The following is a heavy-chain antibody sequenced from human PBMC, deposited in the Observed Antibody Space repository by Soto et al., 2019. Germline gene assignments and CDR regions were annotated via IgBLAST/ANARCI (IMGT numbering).Heavy chain of an antibody. CDR3: VRGQIGQFGTFIRPYYFDS. J-gene: IGHJ4*02. Sequence: SETLSLTCNVSGGSISDYYWHWIRQPPGKGLEWIGYIYSSGTTNYNPSLKSRITISVDMSKNQFSLKLDSVTAADTAVYYCVRGQIGQFGTFIRPYYFDSWGQGTLVTVSS. V-gene: IGHV4-59*08. D-gene: IGHD1-1*01. CDR2: IYSSGTT. CDR1: GGSISDYY.